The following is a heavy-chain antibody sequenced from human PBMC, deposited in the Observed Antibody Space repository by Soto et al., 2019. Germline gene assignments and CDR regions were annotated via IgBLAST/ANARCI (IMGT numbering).Heavy chain of an antibody. D-gene: IGHD2-15*01. Sequence: SETLSLTCTVSGGSISSYYWNWIWQRPVPGLDWIGYIYYSGSTTYNPSLKSRVTRSVDTSKNQFSLKLSAVTAADADVYYCARVVYCSGGSCPKEHNWFDPWGQGTLVTVSS. V-gene: IGHV4-59*12. CDR2: IYYSGST. CDR3: ARVVYCSGGSCPKEHNWFDP. J-gene: IGHJ5*02. CDR1: GGSISSYY.